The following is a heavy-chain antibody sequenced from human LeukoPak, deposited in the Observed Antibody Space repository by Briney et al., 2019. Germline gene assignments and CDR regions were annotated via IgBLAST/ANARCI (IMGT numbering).Heavy chain of an antibody. CDR3: ARHYRRVFDI. V-gene: IGHV4-39*01. CDR2: IYYSGST. Sequence: SETLSLTCTVSGDAIIGSSYYGGGIRQPPGKGLGWIGSIYYSGSTYYKPSLKSRVIISVGPSKNHFSLKLSSVTAADAAVYYRARHYRRVFDIWGQGTMVTVSS. J-gene: IGHJ3*02. D-gene: IGHD3-16*02. CDR1: GDAIIGSSYY.